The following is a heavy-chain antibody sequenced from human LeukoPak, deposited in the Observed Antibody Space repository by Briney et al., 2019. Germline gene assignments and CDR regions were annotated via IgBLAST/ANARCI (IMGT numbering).Heavy chain of an antibody. V-gene: IGHV3-23*01. CDR2: ISGRGGST. J-gene: IGHJ6*03. CDR3: AKGEPYYYDSSGYTTPYYYMDV. CDR1: GFTFSSYA. Sequence: PGGSLRLSCAASGFTFSSYAMSWVRQAPGKGLEWVSAISGRGGSTYYADSVKGRFTISRDNSKKTLYLQMNSLRAEDTAVYYCAKGEPYYYDSSGYTTPYYYMDVWGKGTTVTVSS. D-gene: IGHD3-22*01.